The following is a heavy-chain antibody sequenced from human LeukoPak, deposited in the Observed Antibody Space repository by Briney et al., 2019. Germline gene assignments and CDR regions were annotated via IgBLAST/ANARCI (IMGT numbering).Heavy chain of an antibody. J-gene: IGHJ4*02. Sequence: SETLSLTCTVSGGSISSYYWSWIRQPPGKALEWIGYIYYSGSTNYNPSLKSRLTISVDTSKNQFSLKLSSVTAADTAVYYCARQTVYYDILTGYYSSPEYYFDYWGQGTLVTVSS. CDR1: GGSISSYY. CDR3: ARQTVYYDILTGYYSSPEYYFDY. V-gene: IGHV4-59*08. D-gene: IGHD3-9*01. CDR2: IYYSGST.